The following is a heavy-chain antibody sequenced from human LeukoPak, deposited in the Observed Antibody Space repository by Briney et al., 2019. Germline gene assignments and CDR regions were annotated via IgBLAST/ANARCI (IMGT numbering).Heavy chain of an antibody. V-gene: IGHV1-46*01. Sequence: ASVKVSCKASGYTFTDYYMHWVRQAPGQGPEWMGIIYTSDGSARYAQKFQGRVTMTRDTSTGTVYMELSSLRSEDTAVYYCARAIVAAGAQYFQHWGQGTLVSASS. CDR3: ARAIVAAGAQYFQH. J-gene: IGHJ1*01. D-gene: IGHD6-13*01. CDR1: GYTFTDYY. CDR2: IYTSDGSA.